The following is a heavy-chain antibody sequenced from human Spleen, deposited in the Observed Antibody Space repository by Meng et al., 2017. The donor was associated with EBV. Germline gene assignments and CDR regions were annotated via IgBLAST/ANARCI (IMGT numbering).Heavy chain of an antibody. J-gene: IGHJ3*02. D-gene: IGHD4-17*01. V-gene: IGHV4-34*01. CDR2: INHSGRT. CDR1: GGSFSGYY. CDR3: ARINDYGPFDI. Sequence: QVQLQQWGAGLLMPSETLSLTCAVYGGSFSGYYWSWIRQPPGKGLEWIGEINHSGRTNYNPSLKSRVTISVDTSKNQFSLKLSSVTAADTAVYYCARINDYGPFDIWGQGTMVTVSS.